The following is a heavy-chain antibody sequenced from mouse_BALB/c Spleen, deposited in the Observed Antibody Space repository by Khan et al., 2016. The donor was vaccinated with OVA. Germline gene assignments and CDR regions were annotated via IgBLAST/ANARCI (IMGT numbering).Heavy chain of an antibody. D-gene: IGHD2-10*02. J-gene: IGHJ2*01. Sequence: EVELVESGPGLVKPSQSLSLTCTVTGYSITSDYAWNWIRQFPGNKLEWMGFISSSGNTKYNPSLKSRISVTRDTSKNQFFLQLNAVTTEDTATYYCARVYGGDFDYWGQGTTLTVSS. V-gene: IGHV3-2*02. CDR2: ISSSGNT. CDR3: ARVYGGDFDY. CDR1: GYSITSDYA.